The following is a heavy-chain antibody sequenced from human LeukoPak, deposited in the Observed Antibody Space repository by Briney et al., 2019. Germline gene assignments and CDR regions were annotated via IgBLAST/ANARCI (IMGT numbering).Heavy chain of an antibody. V-gene: IGHV3-33*08. J-gene: IGHJ4*02. CDR3: ARDLKYGDYAGHDY. D-gene: IGHD4-17*01. CDR2: IWYDGSNK. CDR1: GFTFSNAW. Sequence: GGSLRLSCAASGFTFSNAWMNWVRQAPGKGLEWVAVIWYDGSNKYYADSVKGRFTISRDNSKNTLYLQMNSLRAEDTAVYYCARDLKYGDYAGHDYWGQGTLVTVSS.